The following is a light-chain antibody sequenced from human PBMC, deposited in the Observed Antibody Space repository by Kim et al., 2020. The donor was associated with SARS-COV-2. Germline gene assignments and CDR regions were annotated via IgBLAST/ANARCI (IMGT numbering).Light chain of an antibody. CDR2: DAS. V-gene: IGKV1-16*02. J-gene: IGKJ2*01. CDR1: QDISTY. CDR3: QQYNHHPYT. Sequence: SASVGDRVTITCRASQDISTYVAWFQQEAGKAPKSLIYDASSLQSGVPSKFSASGSGTEFTLTISSLQPEDFATYYCQQYNHHPYTFGQGTKLEI.